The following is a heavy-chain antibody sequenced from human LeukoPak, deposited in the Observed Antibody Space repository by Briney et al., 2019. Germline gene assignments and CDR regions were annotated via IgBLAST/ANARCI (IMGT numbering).Heavy chain of an antibody. D-gene: IGHD2-21*01. CDR3: ATVRPTDDPYYFDY. CDR2: FEPEEGET. CDR1: GYTLTELS. J-gene: IGHJ4*02. Sequence: ASVKVSCKVSGYTLTELSMHWVRQAPGKGLEWMGGFEPEEGETIYAQKFQGRVTMTEDTSSDTAYMELSSLRSEDTAVYYCATVRPTDDPYYFDYWGQGTLVTVSS. V-gene: IGHV1-24*01.